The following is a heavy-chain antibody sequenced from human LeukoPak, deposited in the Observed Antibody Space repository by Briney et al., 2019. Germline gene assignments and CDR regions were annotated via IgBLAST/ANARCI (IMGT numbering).Heavy chain of an antibody. J-gene: IGHJ4*02. CDR3: AREDTFAPFSY. V-gene: IGHV3-53*01. CDR2: IYGGGST. CDR1: GFTFSSYA. Sequence: GGSLRLSCAASGFTFSSYAMHWARQAPGKGLEWVAVIYGGGSTYYADSVKGLFTISRDNSKNTLYLQMNSLRAEDTAVYYCAREDTFAPFSYWGQGTLVTVSS. D-gene: IGHD5-18*01.